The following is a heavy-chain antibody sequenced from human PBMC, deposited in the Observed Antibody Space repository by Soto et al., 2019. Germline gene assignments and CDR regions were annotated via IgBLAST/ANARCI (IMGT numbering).Heavy chain of an antibody. CDR3: ARVLYYYDSSGYTPYYYYGMDV. V-gene: IGHV4-59*01. Sequence: QVPLQESGPGLVKPSETLSLTCTVSGGSISSYYWSWIRQPPGKGLEWIGYIYYSGSTNYNPSLKSRVTISVDTSKNQFSLKLSSVTAADTAVYYCARVLYYYDSSGYTPYYYYGMDVWGQGTTVTVSS. CDR1: GGSISSYY. J-gene: IGHJ6*02. CDR2: IYYSGST. D-gene: IGHD3-22*01.